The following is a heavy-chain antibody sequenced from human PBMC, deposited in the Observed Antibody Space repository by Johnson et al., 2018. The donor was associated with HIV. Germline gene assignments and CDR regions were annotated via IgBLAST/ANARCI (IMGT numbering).Heavy chain of an antibody. Sequence: QVQLVESGGVVVQPGGSLRLSCAASGFTFDDYAMHWVRQAPGKGLEWVAVIWYDGSNKYYADSVKGRFTISRDNSKNTLYLQMNSLRAEDTAVYYCAKDIGGATDAFDIWGQGTMVTVSS. J-gene: IGHJ3*02. D-gene: IGHD1-26*01. V-gene: IGHV3-33*06. CDR2: IWYDGSNK. CDR1: GFTFDDYA. CDR3: AKDIGGATDAFDI.